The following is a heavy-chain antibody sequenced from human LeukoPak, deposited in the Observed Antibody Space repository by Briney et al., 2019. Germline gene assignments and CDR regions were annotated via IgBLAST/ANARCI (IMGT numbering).Heavy chain of an antibody. Sequence: SGTLSLTCTVSGGSISSYYWSWIRQPPGKGLEWIGYIYYSGSTYYNRSLKSRVTISIDTSKNQFSLKLNSVTAADTAIYYCARQRWPGWFDPWGQGTLVTVSS. V-gene: IGHV4-59*08. J-gene: IGHJ5*02. D-gene: IGHD5-24*01. CDR2: IYYSGST. CDR1: GGSISSYY. CDR3: ARQRWPGWFDP.